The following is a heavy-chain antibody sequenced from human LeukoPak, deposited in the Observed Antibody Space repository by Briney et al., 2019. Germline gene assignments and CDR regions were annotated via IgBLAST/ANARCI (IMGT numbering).Heavy chain of an antibody. D-gene: IGHD6-19*01. Sequence: HPGGSLRLSCTASGFTFSNYGMSWVRQAPGRGLEWVSGISGSGGSTYYTDSVTGRFTLSRDNAKDTLYLQMNSLRAEDTAVYYCAKDIGAVAGTRGYYLDYWGQGTLVTVSS. CDR1: GFTFSNYG. J-gene: IGHJ4*02. CDR3: AKDIGAVAGTRGYYLDY. V-gene: IGHV3-23*01. CDR2: ISGSGGST.